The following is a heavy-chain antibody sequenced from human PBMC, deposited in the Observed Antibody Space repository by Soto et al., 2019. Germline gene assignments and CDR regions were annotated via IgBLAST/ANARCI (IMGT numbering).Heavy chain of an antibody. J-gene: IGHJ4*02. CDR1: GGSVSSGSYY. CDR2: IYYSGST. D-gene: IGHD5-18*01. Sequence: SETLSLTCTVSGGSVSSGSYYWSWIRQPPRKGLEWIGYIYYSGSTNYNPSLKSRVTISVDTSKNQFSLKLSSVTAADTAVYYCARDHPHSYGVYYFDYWGQGTPVTVSS. CDR3: ARDHPHSYGVYYFDY. V-gene: IGHV4-61*01.